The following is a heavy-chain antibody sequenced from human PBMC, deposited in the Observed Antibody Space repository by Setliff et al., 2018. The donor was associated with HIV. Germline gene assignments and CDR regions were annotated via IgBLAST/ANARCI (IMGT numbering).Heavy chain of an antibody. CDR2: LYPGDSDT. V-gene: IGHV5-51*01. J-gene: IGHJ3*01. Sequence: GESLKISCKASGYNFISYDIGWVRQMPGKGLEWMGILYPGDSDTRYGPSFEGQVTISADWSITTAFLQWNSLKASDTAMYYCARRPVSDTFDVWGQGTMVTVSS. CDR3: ARRPVSDTFDV. CDR1: GYNFISYD.